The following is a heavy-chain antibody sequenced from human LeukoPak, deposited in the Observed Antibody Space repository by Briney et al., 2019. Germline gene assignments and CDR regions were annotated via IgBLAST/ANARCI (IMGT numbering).Heavy chain of an antibody. V-gene: IGHV3-73*01. CDR2: IRSKANSYAT. D-gene: IGHD7-27*01. CDR1: GFTFSGSA. Sequence: PGGSLRLSCAASGFTFSGSAMHWVRQASGKGLEWVGRIRSKANSYATAYAASVKGRFTISRDDSKDTAYLQMNSLKTEDTAVYYCTSLSLGIGVDYWGQGTLVTVSS. CDR3: TSLSLGIGVDY. J-gene: IGHJ4*02.